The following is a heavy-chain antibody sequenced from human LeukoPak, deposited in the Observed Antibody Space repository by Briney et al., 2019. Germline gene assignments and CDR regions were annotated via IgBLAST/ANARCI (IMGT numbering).Heavy chain of an antibody. CDR1: GGSISGYY. CDR2: INHSGST. V-gene: IGHV4-34*01. CDR3: ARARRGGYELIDY. D-gene: IGHD5-12*01. J-gene: IGHJ4*02. Sequence: PSETLSLTCAVYGGSISGYYWSWIRQPPGKGLEWDGEINHSGSTNYNPSLKSRVTISVDTSKNPFSLKLSSVTAADTAVYYCARARRGGYELIDYWGQGALVTVSS.